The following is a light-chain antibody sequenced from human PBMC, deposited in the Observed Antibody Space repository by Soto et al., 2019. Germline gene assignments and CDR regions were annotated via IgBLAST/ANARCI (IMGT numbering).Light chain of an antibody. CDR1: QSVSSN. V-gene: IGKV3-15*01. CDR3: QQYNNWPRT. CDR2: GAS. Sequence: EIVMTQSLASLSVSPGGRATLSCRASQSVSSNLAWYQQKPGQAPRLLIYGASTRATGIPGRFSGSGSGTELTLTISSLQSEDFAVYYCQQYNNWPRTFGQGTKVEIK. J-gene: IGKJ1*01.